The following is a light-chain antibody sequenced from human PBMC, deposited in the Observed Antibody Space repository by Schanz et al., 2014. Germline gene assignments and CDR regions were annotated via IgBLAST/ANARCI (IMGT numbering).Light chain of an antibody. CDR1: QSISSN. CDR2: ATS. Sequence: EIVMTQSPGTLSVSPGERATLSCSAGQSISSNLAWYQHKTGQAPRLLIYATSTRATGIPDRFSGSGSGTDFTLTITRLEPEDFAVYYCQHYSMSPLFGQGTKVEIK. V-gene: IGKV3-20*01. CDR3: QHYSMSPL. J-gene: IGKJ1*01.